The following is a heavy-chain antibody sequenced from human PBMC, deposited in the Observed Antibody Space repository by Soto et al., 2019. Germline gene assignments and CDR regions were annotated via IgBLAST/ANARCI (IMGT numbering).Heavy chain of an antibody. V-gene: IGHV4-31*03. Sequence: SETLSLTCTVSGGSISSGGYYWSWIRQHPGKGLEWIGYIYYSGSTYYNPSLKSRVTISVDTSKNQFSLKLSSVTAADTAVYYCARDNGSDYYVMDFWGQGTTVPVSS. CDR3: ARDNGSDYYVMDF. D-gene: IGHD2-8*01. J-gene: IGHJ6*02. CDR2: IYYSGST. CDR1: GGSISSGGYY.